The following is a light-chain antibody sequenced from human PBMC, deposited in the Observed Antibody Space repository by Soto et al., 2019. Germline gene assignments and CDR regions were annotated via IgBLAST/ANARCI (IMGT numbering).Light chain of an antibody. V-gene: IGLV1-40*01. Sequence: QSVLTQPPSVSGAPGQRVTISCTGSSSNIGAGYDVHWYQQPPGTAPKLLIYANSDRPSGVPDRFSGSKSGTSASLAITGLQAEDEADYYCQSYDSSLSVVFGGGTQLTVL. CDR1: SSNIGAGYD. CDR2: ANS. CDR3: QSYDSSLSVV. J-gene: IGLJ2*01.